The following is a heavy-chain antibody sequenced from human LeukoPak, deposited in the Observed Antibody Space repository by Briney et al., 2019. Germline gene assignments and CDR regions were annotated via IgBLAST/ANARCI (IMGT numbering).Heavy chain of an antibody. CDR1: GFTFSSYA. CDR3: AKTRYYYDSSGYYWFGAFDI. J-gene: IGHJ3*02. V-gene: IGHV3-64*01. CDR2: ISSNGGST. Sequence: GGSLRHSCAASGFTFSSYAMHWVRQAPGKGLEYVSAISSNGGSTYYANSVKGRFTISRDNSKNTLYLQMGSLRAEDMAVYYCAKTRYYYDSSGYYWFGAFDIWGQGTMVTVSS. D-gene: IGHD3-22*01.